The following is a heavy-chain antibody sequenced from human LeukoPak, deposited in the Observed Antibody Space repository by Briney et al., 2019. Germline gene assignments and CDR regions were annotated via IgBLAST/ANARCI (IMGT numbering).Heavy chain of an antibody. V-gene: IGHV5-51*01. D-gene: IGHD6-6*01. CDR2: IYPGDSDT. CDR3: ARVALEYSSTTVWFDP. J-gene: IGHJ5*02. Sequence: GESLKIPCKGSGYSFTSYWIGWVRQMPGKGLEWMGIIYPGDSDTRYSPSFQGQVTISADKSISTAYLQWSSLKASDTAMYYCARVALEYSSTTVWFDPWGQGTLVTVSS. CDR1: GYSFTSYW.